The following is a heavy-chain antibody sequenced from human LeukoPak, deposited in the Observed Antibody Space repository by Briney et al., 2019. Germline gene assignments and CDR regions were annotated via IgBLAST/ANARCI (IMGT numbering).Heavy chain of an antibody. Sequence: GGSLRLSWATSGFTFSNAWMNWVRQAPGKGLEWVGRIRSNSDGGTIDNAAPVKGRFTLSRDDSKTTLYLQMNSLQTEDTAVYYCATDFYDSTWGQGTLVTVSS. CDR2: IRSNSDGGTI. CDR1: GFTFSNAW. D-gene: IGHD3-22*01. V-gene: IGHV3-15*07. CDR3: ATDFYDST. J-gene: IGHJ5*02.